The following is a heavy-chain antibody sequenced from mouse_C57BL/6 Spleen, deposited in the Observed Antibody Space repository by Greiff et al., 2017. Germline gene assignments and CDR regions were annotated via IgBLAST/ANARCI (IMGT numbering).Heavy chain of an antibody. CDR1: GFTFSSYA. D-gene: IGHD3-3*01. Sequence: DVMLVESGGGLVKPGGSLKLSCAASGFTFSSYAMSWVRQTPEKRLEWVATISDGGSYTYYPDNVKGRFTISRDNAKNNLYLQMSHLKSEDTAMYYCARRDLGNFDYWGQGTTLTVSS. V-gene: IGHV5-4*03. CDR3: ARRDLGNFDY. CDR2: ISDGGSYT. J-gene: IGHJ2*01.